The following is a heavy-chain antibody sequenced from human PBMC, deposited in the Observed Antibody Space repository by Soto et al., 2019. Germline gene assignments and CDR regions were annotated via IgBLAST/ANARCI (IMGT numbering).Heavy chain of an antibody. J-gene: IGHJ4*02. CDR2: IYSSGSS. Sequence: XETLSLTCTVSGGSFSGYYWSWIRQPAGKGLEWIGRIYSSGSSNYNPSLNSQLTMSVDTSKNQFSLKLSSLTVADTAVYFCARDHRLEVAGTWGFDFCGQRTLVTVSS. D-gene: IGHD6-19*01. V-gene: IGHV4-4*07. CDR3: ARDHRLEVAGTWGFDF. CDR1: GGSFSGYY.